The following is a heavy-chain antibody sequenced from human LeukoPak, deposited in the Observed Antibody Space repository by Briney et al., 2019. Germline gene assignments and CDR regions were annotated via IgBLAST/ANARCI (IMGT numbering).Heavy chain of an antibody. D-gene: IGHD2-15*01. CDR2: FDPEDGET. CDR3: AIVLVVVVGDAFDI. J-gene: IGHJ3*02. CDR1: GYTLTELS. Sequence: ASVKVSCKVSGYTLTELSMHWVRQAPGKGLEWMGGFDPEDGETIYAQKFQGRVTMTEDTSTDTAYMELSNLRSEDTAVYYCAIVLVVVVGDAFDIWGQGTMVTVSS. V-gene: IGHV1-24*01.